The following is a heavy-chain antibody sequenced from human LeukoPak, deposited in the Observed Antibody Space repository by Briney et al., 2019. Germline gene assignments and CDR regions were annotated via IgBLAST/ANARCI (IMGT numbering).Heavy chain of an antibody. V-gene: IGHV1-2*04. D-gene: IGHD4-17*01. CDR2: INPNSGGT. CDR3: ATLDYGDYVVDY. Sequence: ASVKVSCKASGYTFTGYYMHWVRQAPGQGLEWMGWINPNSGGTNYAQKFQGWVTMTRDTSISTAYMELSRLRSDDTAVYYCATLDYGDYVVDYWGQGTLVTVSS. CDR1: GYTFTGYY. J-gene: IGHJ4*02.